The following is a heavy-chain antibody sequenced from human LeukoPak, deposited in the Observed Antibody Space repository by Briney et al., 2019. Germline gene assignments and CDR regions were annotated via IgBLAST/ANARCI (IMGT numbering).Heavy chain of an antibody. J-gene: IGHJ4*02. CDR1: GFTFSSYA. V-gene: IGHV3-30*04. CDR2: ISYDGSNK. CDR3: ARAVATISWGDY. Sequence: GGSLRLSCAASGFTFSSYAMHWVRQAPGKGLEWVAVISYDGSNKYYADSVKGQFTISRDNSKNTLYLQMNSLRAEDTAVYYCARAVATISWGDYWGQGTLVTVSS. D-gene: IGHD5-12*01.